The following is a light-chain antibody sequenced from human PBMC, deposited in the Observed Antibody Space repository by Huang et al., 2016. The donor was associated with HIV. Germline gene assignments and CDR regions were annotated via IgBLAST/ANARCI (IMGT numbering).Light chain of an antibody. Sequence: DIVMTPSPLSLSVPPGEPASISCNSSQSLLHTNGYIYLEWYLQTPGRSPQLRSDFASIRSSCVPDRFSAGGAGKDLALTISRVVTEDVVTFYCMQGRQSSRLTFGGGTKVEIK. V-gene: IGKV2-28*01. CDR3: MQGRQSSRLT. CDR2: FAS. J-gene: IGKJ4*01. CDR1: QSLLHTNGYIY.